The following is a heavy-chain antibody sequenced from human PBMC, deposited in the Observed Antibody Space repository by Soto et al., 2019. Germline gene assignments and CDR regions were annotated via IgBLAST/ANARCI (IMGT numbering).Heavy chain of an antibody. D-gene: IGHD6-19*01. J-gene: IGHJ4*02. V-gene: IGHV3-23*01. CDR3: AKDIARSYSSGWVDY. CDR2: ISGSGGST. Sequence: PGGSLRLSCAASGFTFSSYAMSWVRQAPGKGLEWVSAISGSGGSTYYADSVKGRFTISRDNSKNTLYLQMNSLRAEDTAVYYCAKDIARSYSSGWVDYWGQGTLVTVSS. CDR1: GFTFSSYA.